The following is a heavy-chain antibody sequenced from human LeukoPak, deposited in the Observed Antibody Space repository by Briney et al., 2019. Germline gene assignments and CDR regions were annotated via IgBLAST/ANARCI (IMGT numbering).Heavy chain of an antibody. D-gene: IGHD4-17*01. Sequence: GGSLRLSCAASGFTFSGYSMSWVRQAPGKGLDWVSSISSNNNYIYYADSVKGRFTISRDNAKNSLYLEMNSLRAGDTAVYYCARALATVDAFDIWGQGTMVTVSS. CDR3: ARALATVDAFDI. V-gene: IGHV3-21*01. J-gene: IGHJ3*02. CDR1: GFTFSGYS. CDR2: ISSNNNYI.